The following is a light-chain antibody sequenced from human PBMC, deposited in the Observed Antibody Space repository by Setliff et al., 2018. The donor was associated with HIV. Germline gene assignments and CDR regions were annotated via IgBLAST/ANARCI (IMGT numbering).Light chain of an antibody. CDR3: CSYTSRNTDV. Sequence: QSALAQPASVSGSPGQSITISCTGTSSDVGAYNYVSWYQQYPGKAPKLMIYEVSNRPSGVSNLFSGSKSGNTASLTISGLQAEDEADYYCCSYTSRNTDVFGTGTKVTVL. J-gene: IGLJ1*01. CDR2: EVS. CDR1: SSDVGAYNY. V-gene: IGLV2-14*01.